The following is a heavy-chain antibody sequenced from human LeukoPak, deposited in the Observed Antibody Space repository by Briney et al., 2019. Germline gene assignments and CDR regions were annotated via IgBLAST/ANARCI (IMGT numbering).Heavy chain of an antibody. J-gene: IGHJ4*02. CDR3: ARGEDFERYYLAY. V-gene: IGHV4-59*01. D-gene: IGHD3-9*01. Sequence: ASETLSLTCSVSGGSISIYYWTWIRQIPGKGLEWIGYIYYTGTTNYNPLFESRATISVDTSKNQFSLKLTSVTAADTAVYFCARGEDFERYYLAYWGQGTLVTVSS. CDR2: IYYTGTT. CDR1: GGSISIYY.